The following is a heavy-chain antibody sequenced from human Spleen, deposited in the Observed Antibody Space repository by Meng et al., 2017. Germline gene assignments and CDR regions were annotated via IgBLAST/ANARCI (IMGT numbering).Heavy chain of an antibody. CDR2: VNSDGSDT. Sequence: GESLKISCAASGFTLSSHWMHWVRQAPGRGLEWVSRVNSDGSDTSYADSVKGRFTISRDNARNTLYLQMNSLRVEDTAVYCCAKVGYYDSSNYYAYFQHWGQGTLVTVSS. J-gene: IGHJ1*01. CDR3: AKVGYYDSSNYYAYFQH. CDR1: GFTLSSHW. V-gene: IGHV3-74*01. D-gene: IGHD3-22*01.